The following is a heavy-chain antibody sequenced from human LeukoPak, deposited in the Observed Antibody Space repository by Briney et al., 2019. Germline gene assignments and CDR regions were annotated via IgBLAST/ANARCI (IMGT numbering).Heavy chain of an antibody. CDR2: INHSGST. V-gene: IGHV4-34*01. Sequence: PSETLSLTCAVYGGSFSGYYWSWIRQPPGKGLEWIGEINHSGSTNYNPSLKSRVTISVDTSKNQFSLKLSSVTAADTAVYYCARSAVMATINFDYWGQGTLVTVSS. J-gene: IGHJ4*02. D-gene: IGHD5-24*01. CDR1: GGSFSGYY. CDR3: ARSAVMATINFDY.